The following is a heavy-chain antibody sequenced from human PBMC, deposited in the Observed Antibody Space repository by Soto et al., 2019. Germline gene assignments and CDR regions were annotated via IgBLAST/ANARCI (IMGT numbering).Heavy chain of an antibody. CDR3: ARAPPGPAPRWGV. Sequence: SETLSLTCTVSNGSISSGGYSWSWIRQTPGKGLEWIGYIYPTGKTYYNPSLKNRATLSIDTSQNQFSLQLTSVTAADTAVYYCARAPPGPAPRWGVWGHGTTVTVSS. CDR2: IYPTGKT. CDR1: NGSISSGGYS. V-gene: IGHV4-30-2*01. J-gene: IGHJ6*02. D-gene: IGHD3-16*01.